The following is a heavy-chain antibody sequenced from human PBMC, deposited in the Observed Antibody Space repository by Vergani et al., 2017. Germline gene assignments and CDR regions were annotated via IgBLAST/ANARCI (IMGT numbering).Heavy chain of an antibody. CDR1: GYIFSNFW. Sequence: EKQLVQSGSETKKPGESLKISCHAFGYIFSNFWIGWVRQRPGRGLEWMGIIYPGDSEVKSTQTFRGQVIFSVDTAVNTAYLQWRSLQASDTATYFCASGGHGSENGGALQLWGQGTNITVAS. J-gene: IGHJ3*01. D-gene: IGHD3-10*01. V-gene: IGHV5-51*01. CDR2: IYPGDSEV. CDR3: ASGGHGSENGGALQL.